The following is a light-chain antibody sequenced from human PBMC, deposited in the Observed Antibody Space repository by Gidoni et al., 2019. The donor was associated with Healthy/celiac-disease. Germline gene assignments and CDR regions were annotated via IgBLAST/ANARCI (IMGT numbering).Light chain of an antibody. CDR1: NIGSKS. CDR3: QVCDSSSDHYV. J-gene: IGLJ1*01. V-gene: IGLV3-21*04. CDR2: YDS. Sequence: SYVLTPQPSVSVAPGKTARITCGGNNIGSKSVHWYQQKPGQTPVLVIYYDSDRPSGIPERFSGSNSGNTATLTISRVEAGDEADYYCQVCDSSSDHYVFGTGTKVTV.